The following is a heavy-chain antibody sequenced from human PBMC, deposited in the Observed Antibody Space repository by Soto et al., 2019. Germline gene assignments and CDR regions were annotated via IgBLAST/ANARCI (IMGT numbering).Heavy chain of an antibody. CDR2: ISAYNGNT. Sequence: ASVKVSCKASGYTFTSYGISWVRQAPGQGLEWMGWISAYNGNTNYAQKLQGRVTMTTDTSTSTAYMELRSLRSDDTAVYYCERVRWMVPRGYGMDVWGQGTTVTVYS. D-gene: IGHD6-19*01. V-gene: IGHV1-18*01. J-gene: IGHJ6*02. CDR3: ERVRWMVPRGYGMDV. CDR1: GYTFTSYG.